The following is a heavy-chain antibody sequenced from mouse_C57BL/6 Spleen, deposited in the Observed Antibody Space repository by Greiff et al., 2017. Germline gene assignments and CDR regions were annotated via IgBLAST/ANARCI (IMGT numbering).Heavy chain of an antibody. CDR3: ASSVATGRYYAMDY. D-gene: IGHD1-1*01. V-gene: IGHV1-55*01. Sequence: VKLQQPGAELVKPGASVKMSCKASGYTFTSYWITWVKQRPGQGLEWIGDIYPGSGSTNYNEKFKSKATLTVDTSSSTAYMQLSSLTSEDSAVYYCASSVATGRYYAMDYWGQGTSVTVSS. CDR2: IYPGSGST. J-gene: IGHJ4*01. CDR1: GYTFTSYW.